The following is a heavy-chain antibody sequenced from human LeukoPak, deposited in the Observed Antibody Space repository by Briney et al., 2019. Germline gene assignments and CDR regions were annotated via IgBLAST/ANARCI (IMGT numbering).Heavy chain of an antibody. V-gene: IGHV3-66*01. CDR3: ARERHY. J-gene: IGHJ4*02. Sequence: GGSLRLSCAASGVTVSSTYMSWVRQAPGEGLEWVSLINTAGTTYYVDSVKGRFTISRDKSMNTLYLQMNSLRAEDTAVYYCARERHYWGQGALVTVSS. CDR2: INTAGTT. CDR1: GVTVSSTY.